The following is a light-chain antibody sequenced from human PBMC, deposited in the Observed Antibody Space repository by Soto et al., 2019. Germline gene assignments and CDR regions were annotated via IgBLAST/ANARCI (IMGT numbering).Light chain of an antibody. CDR1: QSISSW. V-gene: IGKV1-5*03. Sequence: DIQMTQSPSPLSSSVGARVTITCRASQSISSWLAWYQQKPGKAPKLLIYKASSLESGVPSRFRGSGSGTECTLTISSLQSDDFATYYCQQYNSYWTFGQGTKVEIK. CDR2: KAS. CDR3: QQYNSYWT. J-gene: IGKJ1*01.